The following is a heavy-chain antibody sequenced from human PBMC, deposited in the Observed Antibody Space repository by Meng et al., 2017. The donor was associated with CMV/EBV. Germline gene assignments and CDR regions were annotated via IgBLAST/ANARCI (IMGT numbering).Heavy chain of an antibody. J-gene: IGHJ4*02. V-gene: IGHV1-69*02. CDR2: IIPILGIA. CDR1: GGTFSSYT. D-gene: IGHD3-3*01. CDR3: ARGTVLRFLEWLVRGGYFDY. Sequence: SVKVSCKASGGTFSSYTISWVRQAPGQGLEWMGRIIPILGIANYAQKFQGRVTITADKSTSTAYMELSSLRSEDTAVYYCARGTVLRFLEWLVRGGYFDYWGQGTLVTVSS.